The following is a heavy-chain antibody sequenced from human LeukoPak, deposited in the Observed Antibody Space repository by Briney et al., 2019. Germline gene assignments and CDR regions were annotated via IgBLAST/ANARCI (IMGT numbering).Heavy chain of an antibody. CDR1: GFTFSDYY. Sequence: PGGSLRLSCAASGFTFSDYYMSWIRQAPGQGLEWVSYISSSGSTIYYADSVKGRFTISRDNAKNSLYLQMNSLRAEDTAVYYCARGDSSSWYSWFDPWGQGTLVTVSS. CDR2: ISSSGSTI. D-gene: IGHD6-13*01. V-gene: IGHV3-11*01. CDR3: ARGDSSSWYSWFDP. J-gene: IGHJ5*02.